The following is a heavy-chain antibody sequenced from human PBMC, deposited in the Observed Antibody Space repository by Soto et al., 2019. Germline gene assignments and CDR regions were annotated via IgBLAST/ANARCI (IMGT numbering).Heavy chain of an antibody. CDR1: GFSLTTDRVG. D-gene: IGHD1-26*01. V-gene: IGHV2-5*02. Sequence: HITLKESGPTLVKPTQTLTLTCTFSGFSLTTDRVGVGWIRQPQGEALEWLAVIYWDDSKPYRPSLESRLTITKDTSTNQVALTMTNMDSLDTATYYCAHAYGGRSLYWGQGTLVTVSS. J-gene: IGHJ4*02. CDR2: IYWDDSK. CDR3: AHAYGGRSLY.